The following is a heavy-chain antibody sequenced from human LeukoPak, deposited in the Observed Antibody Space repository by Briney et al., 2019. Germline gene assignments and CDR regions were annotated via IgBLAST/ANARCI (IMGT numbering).Heavy chain of an antibody. J-gene: IGHJ3*02. CDR1: GYSFATYW. CDR2: NYPGDSDT. V-gene: IGHV5-51*01. CDR3: ARPDMPKHKDAFDI. D-gene: IGHD2-2*01. Sequence: GESLKISCKGSGYSFATYWIGWVRQMPGKGLEWMGINYPGDSDTTYSPSFQGQVTMSADKSISTAYLQWSSLKASDTAMYYCARPDMPKHKDAFDIWGQGTMVTVSS.